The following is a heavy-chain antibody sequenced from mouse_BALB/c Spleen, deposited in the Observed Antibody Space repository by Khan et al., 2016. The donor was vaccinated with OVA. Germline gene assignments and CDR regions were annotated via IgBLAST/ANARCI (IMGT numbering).Heavy chain of an antibody. Sequence: QMKEWGPGLVKPSQSLSLTCTVTGYSITSDYAWNWIRQFPGNKLEWMGYISYSGSTSYNPSLKSRISITRDTSKNQFFLQLNSVTTEDTATYYCARSYGNYLDYWGQGTTLTVSS. CDR1: GYSITSDYA. CDR2: ISYSGST. D-gene: IGHD2-1*01. J-gene: IGHJ2*01. CDR3: ARSYGNYLDY. V-gene: IGHV3-2*02.